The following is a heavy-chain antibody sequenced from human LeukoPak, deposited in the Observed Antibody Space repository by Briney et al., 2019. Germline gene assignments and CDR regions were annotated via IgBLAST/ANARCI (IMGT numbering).Heavy chain of an antibody. Sequence: PGGSLRLSCAASGFTFSSYAMHWVRQAPGKGLEWVAVISYDGSNKYYADSVKGRFTISRDNSKNTLYLQMNSLRAEDTAVYYCARPPDSSGYSAGLLFDYWGQGTLVTVSS. CDR1: GFTFSSYA. CDR2: ISYDGSNK. CDR3: ARPPDSSGYSAGLLFDY. J-gene: IGHJ4*02. V-gene: IGHV3-30*04. D-gene: IGHD3-22*01.